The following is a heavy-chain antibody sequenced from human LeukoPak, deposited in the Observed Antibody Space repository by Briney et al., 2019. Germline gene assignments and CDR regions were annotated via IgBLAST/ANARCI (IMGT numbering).Heavy chain of an antibody. J-gene: IGHJ4*02. V-gene: IGHV3-21*01. CDR1: GFTFSRYS. CDR2: SSSSSSYI. Sequence: PGGSLRLSCAASGFTFSRYSMNWVRQAPGKGLEWVSYSSSSSSYIYYADSAKGRFTISRDNAQKSLYLQMNSLRDEDTAVYYCARDDDYFGSGSYSPFDSWGQGTLVTVSS. D-gene: IGHD3-10*01. CDR3: ARDDDYFGSGSYSPFDS.